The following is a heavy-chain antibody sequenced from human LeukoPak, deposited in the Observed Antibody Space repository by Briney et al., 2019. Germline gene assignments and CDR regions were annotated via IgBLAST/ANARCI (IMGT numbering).Heavy chain of an antibody. CDR2: VYYSGTT. J-gene: IGHJ6*03. CDR3: ARGEATVVTAPSYYYYYYMDV. Sequence: PSETLSLTCNVSGGSISSSSYYWGWIRQPPGKGPEWIGNVYYSGTTYYNPSLKSRVTISVDTSKNQFSLKLSSVTAADTAVYYRARGEATVVTAPSYYYYYYMDVWGKGTTVTVSS. D-gene: IGHD4-23*01. V-gene: IGHV4-39*07. CDR1: GGSISSSSYY.